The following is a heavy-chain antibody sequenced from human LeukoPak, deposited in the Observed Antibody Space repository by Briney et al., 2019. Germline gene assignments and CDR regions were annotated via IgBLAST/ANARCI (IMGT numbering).Heavy chain of an antibody. V-gene: IGHV3-30*18. CDR1: GFTFSSYG. D-gene: IGHD3-10*01. Sequence: GGPLRLSCAASGFTFSSYGMHWVRQAPGKGLEWVAVISYDGSNKYYADSVKGRFTISRDNSKNTLYLQMNSLRAEDTAVYYCAKRASGSGTSLYYFDYWGQGTLVTVSS. J-gene: IGHJ4*02. CDR3: AKRASGSGTSLYYFDY. CDR2: ISYDGSNK.